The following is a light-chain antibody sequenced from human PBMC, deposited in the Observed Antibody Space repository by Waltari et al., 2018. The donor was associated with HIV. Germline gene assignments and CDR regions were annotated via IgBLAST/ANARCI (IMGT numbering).Light chain of an antibody. CDR1: QAISNW. CDR3: QQANSFPLT. Sequence: DIQMTQSPSSVSASVGDRVTITCRASQAISNWLGWYQQRPGKAPKLLIFGASSLQSGVPPRFSGSGSGTHFTLSILSLQPEDYATYFCQQANSFPLTFGGGTRVEIK. V-gene: IGKV1-12*01. CDR2: GAS. J-gene: IGKJ4*01.